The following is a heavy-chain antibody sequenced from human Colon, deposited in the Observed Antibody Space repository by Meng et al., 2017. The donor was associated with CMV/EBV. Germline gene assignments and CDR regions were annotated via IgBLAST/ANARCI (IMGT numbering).Heavy chain of an antibody. V-gene: IGHV3-21*01. CDR2: ISSSSSYI. J-gene: IGHJ6*02. CDR1: GFTFSSYS. CDR3: ASYSSYYYGMDV. Sequence: GESLKISCAASGFTFSSYSMNWVRQAPGKGLEWVSSISSSSSYIYYADSVKGRFTISRDNAKNSLYLQMNSLRAEDTAVYYCASYSSYYYGMDVWGHGTTVTVSS. D-gene: IGHD6-13*01.